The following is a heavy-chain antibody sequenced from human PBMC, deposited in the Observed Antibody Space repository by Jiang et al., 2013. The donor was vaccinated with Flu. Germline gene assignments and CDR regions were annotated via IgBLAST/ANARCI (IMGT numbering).Heavy chain of an antibody. V-gene: IGHV6-1*01. D-gene: IGHD6-19*01. CDR2: YYRSKWYT. CDR3: TRALMTSGLYSH. J-gene: IGHJ4*02. Sequence: YYRSKWYTDYAVSVKSRITINPDTSKNQLSLQLNSVTPEDTAVYYRTRALMTSGLYSHWGQGTLVTVSS.